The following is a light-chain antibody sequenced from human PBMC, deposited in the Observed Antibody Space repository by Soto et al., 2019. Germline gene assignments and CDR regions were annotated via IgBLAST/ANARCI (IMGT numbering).Light chain of an antibody. J-gene: IGKJ1*01. CDR1: QGMSSW. V-gene: IGKV1-12*01. CDR2: AAS. CDR3: QQYDKWPWT. Sequence: DIQMTQSPSSVSASVGDRVPITCRASQGMSSWLAWYQQKPGKAPKLLIYAASSRATGIPDRFSGSGSGTDFTLTISSLQSEDFALYYCQQYDKWPWTFGQGTKVDI.